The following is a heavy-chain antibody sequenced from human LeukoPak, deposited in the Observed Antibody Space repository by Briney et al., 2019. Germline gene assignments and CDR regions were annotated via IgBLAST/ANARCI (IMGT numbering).Heavy chain of an antibody. V-gene: IGHV3-30*02. CDR2: IRHHGKDK. CDR1: GSTFSSYW. J-gene: IGHJ4*02. Sequence: GGSLRLSCAASGSTFSSYWMSWVRQAPGKGLEWVAYIRHHGKDKYYVDSVKGRFTVSRDNSKNMMYLQMNSLRAEDTAVYYCAKDADWACDYWGQGILVTVSS. D-gene: IGHD2-21*01. CDR3: AKDADWACDY.